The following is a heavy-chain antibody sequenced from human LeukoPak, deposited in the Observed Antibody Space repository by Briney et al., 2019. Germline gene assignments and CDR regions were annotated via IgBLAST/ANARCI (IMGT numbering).Heavy chain of an antibody. D-gene: IGHD3-9*01. CDR3: ARGFAWYDY. CDR2: ISTSSNTI. J-gene: IGHJ4*02. CDR1: GFTFSSYG. V-gene: IGHV3-48*01. Sequence: PGGSLRLSCAASGFTFSSYGMNWVRQAPGKGLEWVSYISTSSNTIYYADSVKGRFTISRDNAKNSVYLQISGLRADDTAVYYCARGFAWYDYWGQGTVVTVSS.